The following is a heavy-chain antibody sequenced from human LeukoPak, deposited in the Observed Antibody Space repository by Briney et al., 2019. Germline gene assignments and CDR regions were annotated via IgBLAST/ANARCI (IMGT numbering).Heavy chain of an antibody. CDR3: AREWFGVLLDGY. J-gene: IGHJ4*02. CDR1: GFTFSSHS. V-gene: IGHV3-21*01. D-gene: IGHD3-10*01. CDR2: ISSSSSYI. Sequence: PGGSLRLSCAASGFTFSSHSMNWVRQAPGKGLEWVSSISSSSSYIYYADSVKGRFTISRDNAKNSLYLQMNSLRAEDTAVYYCAREWFGVLLDGYWGQGTLVTVSS.